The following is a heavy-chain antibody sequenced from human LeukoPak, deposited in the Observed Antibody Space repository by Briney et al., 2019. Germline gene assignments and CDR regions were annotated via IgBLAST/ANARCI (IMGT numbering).Heavy chain of an antibody. CDR2: ITTSRDQ. CDR3: ARDSYCPNDVCYDY. Sequence: GGSLRLSCAASGFTFSSYWMSWVRQAPGKGLEWVSSITTSRDQYHADSVKGRFTVSRDNAKSSVYLQMDSLRADDTAVYYCARDSYCPNDVCYDYWGQGVLVTVS. CDR1: GFTFSSYW. D-gene: IGHD2-8*01. V-gene: IGHV3-21*06. J-gene: IGHJ4*02.